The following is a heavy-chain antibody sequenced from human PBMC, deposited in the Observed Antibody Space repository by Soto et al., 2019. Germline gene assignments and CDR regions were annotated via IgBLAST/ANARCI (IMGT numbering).Heavy chain of an antibody. J-gene: IGHJ5*02. V-gene: IGHV4-59*08. CDR2: ISNRGST. Sequence: SETLSLTCTISGGSIGTFYWSWIRQPPGKGLEWIGYISNRGSTYYNPSLKSRVTISVDTSKNQFSLKLSSVTAADTAVYYCASLKLGYSTFDPWGQGILVTVSS. CDR1: GGSIGTFY. CDR3: ASLKLGYSTFDP. D-gene: IGHD5-18*01.